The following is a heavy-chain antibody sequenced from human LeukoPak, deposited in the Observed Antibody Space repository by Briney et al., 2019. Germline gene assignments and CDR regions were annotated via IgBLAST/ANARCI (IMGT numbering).Heavy chain of an antibody. J-gene: IGHJ4*02. D-gene: IGHD6-19*01. CDR2: ISGSGGST. Sequence: GGSLRLSCAASGFTFSSYAMSWVRQAPGKGLEWVSAISGSGGSTYYADSVKGRFTISRDNSKNTLYLQMDSLRAEDTAVYYCAKPLRGWYYFDYWGQGTLVTVSS. CDR3: AKPLRGWYYFDY. CDR1: GFTFSSYA. V-gene: IGHV3-23*01.